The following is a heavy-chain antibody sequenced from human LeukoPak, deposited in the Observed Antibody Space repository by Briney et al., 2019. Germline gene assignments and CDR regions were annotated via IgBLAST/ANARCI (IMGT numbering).Heavy chain of an antibody. Sequence: GRSLRLSCAASGFTFSSYGMHWVRQAPGKGLEWVAVISYDGSNKYYADSVKGRFTISRDNSKNTLYLQMNSLRAEDTAVYYCAKGQQLAHWGQGTLVTVFS. J-gene: IGHJ4*02. D-gene: IGHD6-13*01. CDR3: AKGQQLAH. CDR1: GFTFSSYG. CDR2: ISYDGSNK. V-gene: IGHV3-30*18.